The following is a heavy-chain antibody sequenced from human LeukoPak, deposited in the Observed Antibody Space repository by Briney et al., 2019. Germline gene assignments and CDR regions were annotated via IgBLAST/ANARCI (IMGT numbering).Heavy chain of an antibody. D-gene: IGHD6-13*01. V-gene: IGHV1-46*01. CDR3: ARLGAAAVDY. Sequence: ASVKVSCKASGYTFTSYYMHWVRQAPGQGLEWMGIINPSGGSTSYAQKFQGRVTMTRDRSTSTVYMELSSLRFDDTAVCYCARLGAAAVDYWGQGTLVTVSS. CDR1: GYTFTSYY. J-gene: IGHJ4*02. CDR2: INPSGGST.